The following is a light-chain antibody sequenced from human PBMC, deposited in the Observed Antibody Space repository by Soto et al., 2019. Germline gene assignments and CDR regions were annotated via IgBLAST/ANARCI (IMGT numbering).Light chain of an antibody. J-gene: IGKJ1*01. Sequence: IKMTQSPSAMSALVGNTIPSTCRASQGSSNHVVWFQQRPGKVPKRLIYDASSLQTGVPSRFSGSGSGTDFTLTISSLQPEDFATYYCLQHTNFPLTFGQGTKVDI. V-gene: IGKV1-17*03. CDR3: LQHTNFPLT. CDR2: DAS. CDR1: QGSSNH.